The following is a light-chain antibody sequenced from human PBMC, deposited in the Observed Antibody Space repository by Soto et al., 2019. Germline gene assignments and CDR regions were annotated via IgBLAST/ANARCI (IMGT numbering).Light chain of an antibody. V-gene: IGLV2-23*03. CDR1: SIDVGSYNL. Sequence: QSALTQPASVSGSPGQSITISCTGTSIDVGSYNLVSWYQQLPGKAPKLMIYEGSKRPSGVSNRFSGSRSGNTASLTISGLQAEDEADYYCCSYAGSSTFVFGGGTKVTVL. CDR2: EGS. J-gene: IGLJ2*01. CDR3: CSYAGSSTFV.